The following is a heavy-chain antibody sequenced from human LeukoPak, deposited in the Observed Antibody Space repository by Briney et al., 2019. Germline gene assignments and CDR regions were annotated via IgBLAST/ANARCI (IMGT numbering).Heavy chain of an antibody. Sequence: SETLSLTCTVSGGSISSYYWSWIRQPPGKGLEWIGYIYYSGSTNYNPSLKSRATISVDTSKNQFSLKLSSVTAADTAVYYCARAIAAAGTGLFDYWGQGTLVTVSS. D-gene: IGHD6-13*01. J-gene: IGHJ4*02. V-gene: IGHV4-59*01. CDR1: GGSISSYY. CDR2: IYYSGST. CDR3: ARAIAAAGTGLFDY.